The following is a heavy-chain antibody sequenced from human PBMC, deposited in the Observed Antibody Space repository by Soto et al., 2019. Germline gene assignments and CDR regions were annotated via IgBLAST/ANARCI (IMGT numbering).Heavy chain of an antibody. J-gene: IGHJ3*02. D-gene: IGHD3-22*01. CDR2: IYYSGST. CDR3: ARRYYDSSGYYYVENAFDI. V-gene: IGHV4-59*08. CDR1: GGSISSYY. Sequence: SETLSLTCTVSGGSISSYYWSWIRQPPGKGLEWIGYIYYSGSTNYNPSLKSRVTISVDTSKNQFSLKLRSVTAADTAVFYCARRYYDSSGYYYVENAFDIWGKGTMVTV.